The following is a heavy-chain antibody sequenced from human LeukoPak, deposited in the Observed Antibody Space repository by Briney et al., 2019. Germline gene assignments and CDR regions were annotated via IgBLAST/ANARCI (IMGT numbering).Heavy chain of an antibody. CDR2: ISGSGGTT. CDR1: GFTFSIYA. V-gene: IGHV3-23*01. Sequence: GGSLRLSCAASGFTFSIYAMRWVRQAPGKGLEWVSAISGSGGTTYYADSVKGRFTISRDNSKNTLYLQMNSLRGEDTAGYYCAKRGSQKYFDSWGQGTLVTVSS. J-gene: IGHJ4*02. D-gene: IGHD1-26*01. CDR3: AKRGSQKYFDS.